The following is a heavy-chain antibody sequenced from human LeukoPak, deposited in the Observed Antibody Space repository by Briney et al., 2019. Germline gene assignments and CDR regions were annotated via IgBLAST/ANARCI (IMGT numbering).Heavy chain of an antibody. CDR3: ARERLGETVDY. Sequence: PSQTLSLTCTVSGGSISSYYWSWIRQPPGKGLEWIGYIYYSGSTNYNPSLKSRVTISVDTSKNQFSLKLSSVIAADTAVYYCARERLGETVDYWGQGTLVTVSS. V-gene: IGHV4-59*01. CDR2: IYYSGST. CDR1: GGSISSYY. D-gene: IGHD3-10*01. J-gene: IGHJ4*02.